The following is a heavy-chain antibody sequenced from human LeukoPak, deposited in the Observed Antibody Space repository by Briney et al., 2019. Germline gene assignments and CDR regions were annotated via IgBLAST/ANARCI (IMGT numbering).Heavy chain of an antibody. CDR3: AKDRGYSGYEAFDY. Sequence: GRSLRLSCAASGFTFDDYAMHWVRQAPGKGLEGVSGISWNSGSIGYADSVKGRFTISRDNAKNSLYLQMNSLRAEDTALYYCAKDRGYSGYEAFDYWGQGTLVTVSS. V-gene: IGHV3-9*01. CDR1: GFTFDDYA. D-gene: IGHD5-12*01. CDR2: ISWNSGSI. J-gene: IGHJ4*02.